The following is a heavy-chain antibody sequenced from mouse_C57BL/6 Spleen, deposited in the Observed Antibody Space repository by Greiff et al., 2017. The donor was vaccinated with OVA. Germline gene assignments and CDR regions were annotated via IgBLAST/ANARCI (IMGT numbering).Heavy chain of an antibody. CDR1: GYTFTDYN. Sequence: VQLQQSGPELVKPGASVKIPCKASGYTFTDYNMDWVKQSHGKSLEWIGDINPNNGGTIYNQKFKGKATLTVDKSSSTAYMELRSLTSEDTAVYYCARGANDYDDGAFDYWGQGTTLTVAS. CDR3: ARGANDYDDGAFDY. V-gene: IGHV1-18*01. D-gene: IGHD2-4*01. CDR2: INPNNGGT. J-gene: IGHJ2*01.